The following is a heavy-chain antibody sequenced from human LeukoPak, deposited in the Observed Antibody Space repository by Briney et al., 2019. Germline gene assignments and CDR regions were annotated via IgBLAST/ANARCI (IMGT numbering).Heavy chain of an antibody. CDR3: ARDTPAEV. CDR1: GGSISGWY. V-gene: IGHV4-59*12. Sequence: MPSETLSLTCTVSGGSISGWYWSWIRQPPGKGLEWIGYIYYSGSTYYNPSLKSRVTISVDTSKNQFSLKLSSVTAADTAVYYCARDTPAEVWGQGTTVTVSS. J-gene: IGHJ6*02. CDR2: IYYSGST. D-gene: IGHD2-2*01.